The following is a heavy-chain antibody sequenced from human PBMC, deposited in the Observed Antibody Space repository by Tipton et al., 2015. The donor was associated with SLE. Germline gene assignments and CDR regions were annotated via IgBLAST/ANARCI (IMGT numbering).Heavy chain of an antibody. CDR3: ATYVAIAAADIDY. V-gene: IGHV4-39*07. Sequence: TLSLTCTVSGGSISSKTYYWGWIRQPPGKGLEWVGSIYYSGSTYYNPSLKSRVTISLDTSKNQFSLKLNSVTAADTAVYFCATYVAIAAADIDYWGQGMLVTVSS. J-gene: IGHJ4*02. CDR2: IYYSGST. CDR1: GGSISSKTYY. D-gene: IGHD6-13*01.